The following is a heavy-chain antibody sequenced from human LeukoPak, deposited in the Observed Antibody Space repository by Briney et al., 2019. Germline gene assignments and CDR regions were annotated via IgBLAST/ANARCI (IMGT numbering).Heavy chain of an antibody. Sequence: SETLSLTCTVSGGSISSYYWGWIRQPPGKGLEWIGYIYYSGSTIYNPSLKSRVTISVDTSKNQFSLKLSSVTAADTAVYYCARTAVYYYYDSSGYSYYFDYWGQGTLVTVSS. CDR1: GGSISSYY. V-gene: IGHV4-59*01. CDR3: ARTAVYYYYDSSGYSYYFDY. J-gene: IGHJ4*02. D-gene: IGHD3-22*01. CDR2: IYYSGST.